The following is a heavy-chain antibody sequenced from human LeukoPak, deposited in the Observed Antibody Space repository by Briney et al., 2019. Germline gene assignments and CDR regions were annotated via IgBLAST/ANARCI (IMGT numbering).Heavy chain of an antibody. CDR1: GFPFSAYG. CDR2: IRSDGSNK. V-gene: IGHV3-30*02. J-gene: IGHJ6*03. D-gene: IGHD1-1*01. CDR3: AKDPTGTSFYYMDV. Sequence: GGSLRLSCAASGFPFSAYGMQWVRQAPGKGLGGVTFIRSDGSNKYYGDSVKGRFTISRDNSKNTLYLQMNSLRGEDTAVYYCAKDPTGTSFYYMDVWGKGTTVTVSS.